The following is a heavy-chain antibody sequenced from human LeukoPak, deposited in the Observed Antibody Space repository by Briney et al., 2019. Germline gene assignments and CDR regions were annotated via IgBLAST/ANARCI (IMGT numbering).Heavy chain of an antibody. CDR1: GGTFSSYA. CDR2: ITPIFGTA. J-gene: IGHJ6*02. CDR3: ARYDSSGPIGYYYGMDV. V-gene: IGHV1-69*13. Sequence: SVKVSCKASGGTFSSYAISWVRQAPGQGLEWMGGITPIFGTANYAQKFQGRATITADESTSTAYMELSSLRSEDTAVYYCARYDSSGPIGYYYGMDVWGQGTTVTVSS. D-gene: IGHD3-22*01.